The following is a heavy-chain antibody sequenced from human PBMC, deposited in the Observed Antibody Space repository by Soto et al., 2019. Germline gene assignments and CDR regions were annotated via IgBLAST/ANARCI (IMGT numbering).Heavy chain of an antibody. CDR3: ARDWGYSSSWYGFDP. V-gene: IGHV4-30-2*01. J-gene: IGHJ5*02. CDR1: GGSISSGGYS. D-gene: IGHD6-13*01. CDR2: IYHSGST. Sequence: SETLSLTCAVSGGSISSGGYSWSWIRQPPGKGLEWIGYIYHSGSTYYNPSLKSRVTISVDRSKNQFSLKLSSVTAADTAVYYCARDWGYSSSWYGFDPWGQGTLVTVSS.